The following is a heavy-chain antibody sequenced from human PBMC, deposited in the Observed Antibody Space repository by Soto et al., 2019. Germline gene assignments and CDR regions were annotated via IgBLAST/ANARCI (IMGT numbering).Heavy chain of an antibody. V-gene: IGHV5-51*01. CDR1: GYSFTSYW. Sequence: GESLKISCKGSGYSFTSYWIGWVRQMHGKGLEWMGIIYPGDSDTRYSPSFQGQVTISADKSISTAYLQWSSLKASDTAMYYCARGTEGWYQGRYYYGMDNWGQGTLVTVSS. D-gene: IGHD6-19*01. CDR3: ARGTEGWYQGRYYYGMDN. CDR2: IYPGDSDT. J-gene: IGHJ6*02.